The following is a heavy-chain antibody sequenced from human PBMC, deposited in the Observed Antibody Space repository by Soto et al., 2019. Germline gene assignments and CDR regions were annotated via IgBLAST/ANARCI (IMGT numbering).Heavy chain of an antibody. CDR3: ASLGYCSGGRCYNPTDYYYYGMDV. CDR1: GYTFTSYY. V-gene: IGHV1-46*01. Sequence: ASVKVSCKASGYTFTSYYMHWVRQAPGQGLEWMGIINPSGGSTSYAQKFQGRVTMTRDTSTSTVYMELSSLRSEDTAVYYCASLGYCSGGRCYNPTDYYYYGMDVWGQGTTVTVYS. D-gene: IGHD2-15*01. J-gene: IGHJ6*02. CDR2: INPSGGST.